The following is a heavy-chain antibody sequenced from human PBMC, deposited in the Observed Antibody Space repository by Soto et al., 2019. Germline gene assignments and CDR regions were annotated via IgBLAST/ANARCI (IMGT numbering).Heavy chain of an antibody. D-gene: IGHD2-2*01. CDR2: ISGSGSNT. V-gene: IGHV3-23*01. J-gene: IGHJ5*01. CDR3: AKDVITIVVPGAFNCFDF. Sequence: GGSLRLSCAASGFTFSSYAMSWVRQGPGKGLEWVSGISGSGSNTYYADSVEGRFTISRDNSKNTLYLQMNSLRAEDTAVYYCAKDVITIVVPGAFNCFDFWGQGTLVTVSS. CDR1: GFTFSSYA.